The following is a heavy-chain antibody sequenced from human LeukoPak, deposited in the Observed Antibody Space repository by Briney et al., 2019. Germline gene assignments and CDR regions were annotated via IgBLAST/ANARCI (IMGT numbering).Heavy chain of an antibody. D-gene: IGHD3-16*01. CDR2: IDNDGRGT. J-gene: IGHJ4*02. CDR3: ASLNYGPDY. Sequence: GGSLRLSCAASGFTFSSYWMPWVRQAPGKGLVWVSRIDNDGRGTSYADSVKGRFTISRDNAKNRLYLQMNSLRAEDTAVYYCASLNYGPDYWGQGTLVTVSS. V-gene: IGHV3-74*01. CDR1: GFTFSSYW.